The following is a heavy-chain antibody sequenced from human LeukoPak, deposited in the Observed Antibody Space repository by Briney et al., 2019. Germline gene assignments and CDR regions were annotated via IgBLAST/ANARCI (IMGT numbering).Heavy chain of an antibody. J-gene: IGHJ3*02. V-gene: IGHV4-59*01. D-gene: IGHD3-3*01. CDR3: ARGDFYLRAFDI. CDR1: GGSISSYY. CDR2: IYYSGST. Sequence: SETLSLTCTVSGGSISSYYWSWIRQPPGKGLEWIGYIYYSGSTNYNPSLKSRVTISVDTSKNQFSLKLSSVTAADTAVYYCARGDFYLRAFDIWGQGTMVTVSS.